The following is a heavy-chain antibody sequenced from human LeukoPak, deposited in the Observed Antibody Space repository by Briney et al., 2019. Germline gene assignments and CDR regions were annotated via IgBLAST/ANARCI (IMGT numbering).Heavy chain of an antibody. D-gene: IGHD3-3*01. Sequence: NHSGSTNYNPSLKSRVTISVDTSKNQFSLKLSSVTAADTAVYYCARGPPYYDFWSGYSRLFDYWGQGTLVTVSS. CDR2: NHSGST. CDR3: ARGPPYYDFWSGYSRLFDY. V-gene: IGHV4-34*01. J-gene: IGHJ4*02.